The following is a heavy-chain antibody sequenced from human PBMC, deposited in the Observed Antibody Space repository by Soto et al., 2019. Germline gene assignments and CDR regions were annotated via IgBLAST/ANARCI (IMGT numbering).Heavy chain of an antibody. D-gene: IGHD4-17*01. Sequence: SVKVSCKASGGTFTGYYVHWVRQAPGQGLEWMGGIIPIFGTANYAQKFQGRVTITADESTSTAYMELSSLRSEDTAVYYCARDRGRFYYYGMDVWGQGTTVTV. CDR1: GGTFTGYY. J-gene: IGHJ6*02. CDR3: ARDRGRFYYYGMDV. CDR2: IIPIFGTA. V-gene: IGHV1-69*13.